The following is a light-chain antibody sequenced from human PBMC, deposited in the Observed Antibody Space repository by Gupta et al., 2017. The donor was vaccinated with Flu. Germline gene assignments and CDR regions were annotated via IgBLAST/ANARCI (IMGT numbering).Light chain of an antibody. CDR1: SSDVGGYNY. CDR2: EVS. Sequence: QSALTQPASQSGAPGPQITISCTANSSDVGGYNYISWYHQNPGKAPKVMIYEVSHRPSGVSNRFSGSKSGNTASLTISGHQAEEEADYYCCSYTISSTGLFGGGTKLTVL. CDR3: CSYTISSTGL. V-gene: IGLV2-14*01. J-gene: IGLJ2*01.